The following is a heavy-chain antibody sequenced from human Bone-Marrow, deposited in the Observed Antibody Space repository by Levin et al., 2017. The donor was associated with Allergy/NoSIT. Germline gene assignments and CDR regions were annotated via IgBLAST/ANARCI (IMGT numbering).Heavy chain of an antibody. CDR2: ISSSGSTI. Sequence: GGSLRLSCAASGFTFSSYEMNWVRQAAGKGLEWVSYISSSGSTIDYADSVKGRFTISRDNAKNSLYLQMNSLRAEDTAVYYCARDQGARRVRGVIISGYYGMDVWGQGTTVTVSS. CDR3: ARDQGARRVRGVIISGYYGMDV. D-gene: IGHD3-10*01. J-gene: IGHJ6*02. CDR1: GFTFSSYE. V-gene: IGHV3-48*03.